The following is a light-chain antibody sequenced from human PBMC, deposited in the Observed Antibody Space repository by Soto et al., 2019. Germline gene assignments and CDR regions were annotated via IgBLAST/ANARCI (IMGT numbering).Light chain of an antibody. J-gene: IGKJ4*01. CDR1: QSVSSN. V-gene: IGKV3-15*01. CDR3: QQYNNSPLT. CDR2: GSS. Sequence: EIVMTQSPATLSVSPGERATLSCRASQSVSSNLAWYQQKPGQPPRLLIYGSSTRATGIPARFSGSGSVTDFTLTISSLQCEDFAVYYCQQYNNSPLTFGGGTKVEIK.